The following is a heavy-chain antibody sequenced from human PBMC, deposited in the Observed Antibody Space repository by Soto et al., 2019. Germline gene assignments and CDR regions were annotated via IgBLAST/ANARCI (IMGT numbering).Heavy chain of an antibody. J-gene: IGHJ5*02. CDR2: ISAYNGNT. Sequence: ASVKVSCKASGYTFTSYGISWVRQAPGQGLEWMGWISAYNGNTNYAQKLQGRVTMTTDTSTSTAYMELRSLRSDDTAVYYCASCSGGSCYSLLDPWGQGTLVTVSS. D-gene: IGHD2-15*01. V-gene: IGHV1-18*04. CDR1: GYTFTSYG. CDR3: ASCSGGSCYSLLDP.